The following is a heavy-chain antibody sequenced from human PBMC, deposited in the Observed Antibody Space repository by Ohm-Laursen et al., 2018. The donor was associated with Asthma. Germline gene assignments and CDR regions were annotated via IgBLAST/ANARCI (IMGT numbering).Heavy chain of an antibody. Sequence: SLRLSCAASGFTFSFYTLNWVRQAPGKGLEWVSNINSDGRTIYYADSVKGRFTISRDNAKNSLYLQMNSLRDEDTAVYYCVRGSCDEYGDYPFDSWGQGTLVTVSS. CDR1: GFTFSFYT. CDR3: VRGSCDEYGDYPFDS. D-gene: IGHD4-17*01. V-gene: IGHV3-48*02. CDR2: INSDGRTI. J-gene: IGHJ4*02.